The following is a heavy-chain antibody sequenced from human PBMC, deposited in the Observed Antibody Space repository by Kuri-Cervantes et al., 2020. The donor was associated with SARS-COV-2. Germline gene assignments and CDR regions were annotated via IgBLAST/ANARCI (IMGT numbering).Heavy chain of an antibody. CDR1: GGSFSGYY. Sequence: ESLKISCAVYGGSFSGYYWSWIRQPPGKGLEWIGEINHSGSTNYNPSLKSRVTISVDTSKNQFSLKLSSVTAADTAVYYCARTSGYSSSWSLYYYYYMDVWGKGTTVTVSS. V-gene: IGHV4-34*01. CDR2: INHSGST. J-gene: IGHJ6*03. D-gene: IGHD6-13*01. CDR3: ARTSGYSSSWSLYYYYYMDV.